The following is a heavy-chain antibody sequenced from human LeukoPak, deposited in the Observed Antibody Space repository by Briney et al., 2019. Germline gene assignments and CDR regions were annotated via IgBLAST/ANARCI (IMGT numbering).Heavy chain of an antibody. D-gene: IGHD1-20*01. CDR2: INSDGSVT. V-gene: IGHV3-74*01. J-gene: IGHJ4*02. CDR3: ASTFRITGTTYYY. Sequence: GGSLRLSCAASGFTFSSFWMHWVRQVPGKGLVWVSRINSDGSVTSYVDSVKGRFTISRDTAQNTVYLQKNSLRAEDTAVYYCASTFRITGTTYYYWGQGALVTVSS. CDR1: GFTFSSFW.